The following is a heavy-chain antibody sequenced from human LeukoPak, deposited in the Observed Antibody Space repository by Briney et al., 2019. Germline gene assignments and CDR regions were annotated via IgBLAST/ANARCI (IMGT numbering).Heavy chain of an antibody. CDR2: IYSGGST. D-gene: IGHD5-12*01. J-gene: IGHJ3*01. V-gene: IGHV3-66*01. CDR3: ARDLGYSAYATVRGYAVDV. Sequence: GGSLRLSCAASGFTVSTNYMSWVRQTPGKGLEWVSIIYSGGSTYYAEPVKGRFTISRDFSQNTLYLQMNSLRAEDTAVYYCARDLGYSAYATVRGYAVDVWGQGTMVTVSS. CDR1: GFTVSTNY.